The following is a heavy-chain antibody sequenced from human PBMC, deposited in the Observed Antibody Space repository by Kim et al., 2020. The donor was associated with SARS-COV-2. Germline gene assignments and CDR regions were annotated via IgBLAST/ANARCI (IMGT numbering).Heavy chain of an antibody. CDR2: INSSGYST. J-gene: IGHJ4*02. V-gene: IGHV3-23*01. CDR3: ARRRSGNYYDY. D-gene: IGHD1-26*01. CDR1: GFTFSSYA. Sequence: GGSLRLSCAASGFTFSSYAMTWVRQAPGKGLEWVSGINSSGYSTYYADSVKGRFTISRHNSKNTLYLQMNSLRAEDTAVYYCARRRSGNYYDYWGQGTLVTVSS.